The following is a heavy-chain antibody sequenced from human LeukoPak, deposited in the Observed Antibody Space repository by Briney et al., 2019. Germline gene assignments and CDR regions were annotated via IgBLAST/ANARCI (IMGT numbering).Heavy chain of an antibody. Sequence: GSLRLSCAASGFTFSSYEMNWVRQAPGKGLEWVSYISSSGSTIYYADSVKGRFTISRDNAKNSLYLQMNSLRAEDTAVYYCARDSDTPYYYYYYGMDVWGQGTTVTVSS. CDR1: GFTFSSYE. V-gene: IGHV3-48*03. CDR3: ARDSDTPYYYYYYGMDV. CDR2: ISSSGSTI. D-gene: IGHD5-18*01. J-gene: IGHJ6*02.